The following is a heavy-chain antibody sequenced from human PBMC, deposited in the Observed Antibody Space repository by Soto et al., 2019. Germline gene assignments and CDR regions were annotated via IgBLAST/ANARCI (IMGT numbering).Heavy chain of an antibody. CDR2: IYYSGST. CDR3: ARLVPPTVAYDY. V-gene: IGHV4-39*01. Sequence: QLQLQESDPGLVKPSETLSLTCTVSGGSISSSSYYWGWIRQPPGKGLEWIGSIYYSGSTYYNPSLKSRVIISVDTSKNQFSLKLSSVTAADTAVYYCARLVPPTVAYDYWGQGTLVTVSS. J-gene: IGHJ4*02. CDR1: GGSISSSSYY. D-gene: IGHD4-17*01.